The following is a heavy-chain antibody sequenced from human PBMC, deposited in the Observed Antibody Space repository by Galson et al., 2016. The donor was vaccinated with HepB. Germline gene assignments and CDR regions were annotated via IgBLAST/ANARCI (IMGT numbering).Heavy chain of an antibody. J-gene: IGHJ4*02. CDR2: INVGTSNT. D-gene: IGHD4-17*01. V-gene: IGHV1-3*01. CDR1: GYTFTNYA. CDR3: ARDVLGDYGDHFDY. Sequence: SVKVSCKASGYTFTNYALHWLRQAPGQRLEWMGWINVGTSNTRYSQNFQGRVTITRDTSANTAYMELSSLRSEDTALYYCARDVLGDYGDHFDYWGQGTLVTVSS.